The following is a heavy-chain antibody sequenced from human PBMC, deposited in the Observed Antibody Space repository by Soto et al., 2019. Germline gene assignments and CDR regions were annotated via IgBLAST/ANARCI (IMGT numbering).Heavy chain of an antibody. D-gene: IGHD3-16*02. J-gene: IGHJ4*02. Sequence: QLQLQESGPGLVKPSETLSLTCTVSGGSISSSSYYWGWIRQPPGKGLEWIGSIYYSGSTYYNPSLKSRVTISVDTSKNQFSLKLSSVTAADTAVYYCARRFHDYVWGSYLIDYWGQGTLVTVSS. CDR2: IYYSGST. CDR3: ARRFHDYVWGSYLIDY. V-gene: IGHV4-39*01. CDR1: GGSISSSSYY.